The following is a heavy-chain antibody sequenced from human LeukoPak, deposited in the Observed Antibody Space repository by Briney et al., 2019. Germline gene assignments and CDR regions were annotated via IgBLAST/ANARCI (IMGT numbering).Heavy chain of an antibody. CDR3: VRDPSYGSSWYYYMDV. J-gene: IGHJ6*03. D-gene: IGHD6-13*01. V-gene: IGHV3-48*04. CDR2: ISSSSFKI. CDR1: EFTFVRYA. Sequence: PGGSLRLSRAASEFTFVRYAMNWVRQAPGKGLEWVSYISSSSFKIGYADSVKGRFTISRDNSKNSLYLQMDSLRVEDTAVYYCVRDPSYGSSWYYYMDVWGKGTTVTVSS.